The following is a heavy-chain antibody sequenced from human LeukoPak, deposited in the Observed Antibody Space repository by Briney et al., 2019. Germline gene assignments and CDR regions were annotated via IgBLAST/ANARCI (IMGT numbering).Heavy chain of an antibody. Sequence: SETLSLTCTVSGGSISSYYWSWIRQPPGKGLEWIGSIYYSGSTYYNPSLKSRVTISVDTSKNQFSLKLSSVTAADTAVYYCARRWYYDSSGYYRPLEDAFDIWGQGTMVTVSS. CDR3: ARRWYYDSSGYYRPLEDAFDI. CDR1: GGSISSYY. V-gene: IGHV4-59*05. CDR2: IYYSGST. D-gene: IGHD3-22*01. J-gene: IGHJ3*02.